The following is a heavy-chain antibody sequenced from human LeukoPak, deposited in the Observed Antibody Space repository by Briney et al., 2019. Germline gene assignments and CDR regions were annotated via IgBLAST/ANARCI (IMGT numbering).Heavy chain of an antibody. D-gene: IGHD6-13*01. CDR3: ARDIAAAIEFDY. CDR2: INPNSGGT. Sequence: ASVKVSCKASGYTFTGYYMHWVRQAPGQGLEWMGWINPNSGGTNYAQKFQGRVTMTRDTSISTAYMELSRLRSDDTAVYYCARDIAAAIEFDYWGQGTLVTASS. V-gene: IGHV1-2*02. J-gene: IGHJ4*02. CDR1: GYTFTGYY.